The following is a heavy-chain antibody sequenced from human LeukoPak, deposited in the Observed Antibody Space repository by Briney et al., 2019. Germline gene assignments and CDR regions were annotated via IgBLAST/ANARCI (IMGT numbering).Heavy chain of an antibody. V-gene: IGHV3-21*01. J-gene: IGHJ4*02. CDR1: GFTFSSYS. CDR2: ISSSYSTYI. CDR3: ARGSGSYYASEVDY. Sequence: GGSLRLSCVASGFTFSSYSMNWVRQAPGKGLEWVSSISSSYSTYIYYADSLKGRFTISRDNAKNSLYLQMNSLRAEDTAVYCCARGSGSYYASEVDYWGQGTLVTVSS. D-gene: IGHD1-26*01.